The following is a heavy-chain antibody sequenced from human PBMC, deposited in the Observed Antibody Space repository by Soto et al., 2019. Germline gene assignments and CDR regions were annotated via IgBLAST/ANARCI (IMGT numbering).Heavy chain of an antibody. V-gene: IGHV4-39*01. J-gene: IGHJ4*02. CDR1: GCSISSSSYY. CDR3: AREMGGSIDY. D-gene: IGHD1-26*01. CDR2: IYHSGST. Sequence: QLQLQESGPGQVKPSETLTLTCTVSGCSISSSSYYWGWIRQPPGKGLEWIGTIYHSGSTYYKPSLKSRVTISVDTSKNQFSLKLNSATAADTAIYYCAREMGGSIDYWGQGTLVTVSS.